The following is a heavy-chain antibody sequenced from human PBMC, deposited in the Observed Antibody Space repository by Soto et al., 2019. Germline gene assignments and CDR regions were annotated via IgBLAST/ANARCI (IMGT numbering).Heavy chain of an antibody. CDR3: TTYYYDSSGYYPADY. D-gene: IGHD3-22*01. CDR2: IKSKTDGGTT. CDR1: GFTFSGYG. V-gene: IGHV3-15*01. Sequence: GGSLRLSCEASGFTFSGYGMHWVRQAPGKGLEWVGRIKSKTDGGTTDYAAPVKGRFTISRDDSKNTLYLQMNSLKTEDTAVYYCTTYYYDSSGYYPADYWGQGTLVTV. J-gene: IGHJ4*02.